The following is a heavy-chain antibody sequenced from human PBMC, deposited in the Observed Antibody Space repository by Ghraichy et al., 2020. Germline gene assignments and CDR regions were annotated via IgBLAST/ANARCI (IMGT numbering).Heavy chain of an antibody. CDR3: ARSTPYSGYVFDY. D-gene: IGHD5-12*01. Sequence: SETLSLTCTVSGGSISSSSYYWGWIRQPPGKGLEWIGSIYYSGSTYYNPSLKSRVTISVDTSKNQFSLKLSSVTAADTAVYYCARSTPYSGYVFDYWGQGTLVTVSS. J-gene: IGHJ4*02. V-gene: IGHV4-39*01. CDR1: GGSISSSSYY. CDR2: IYYSGST.